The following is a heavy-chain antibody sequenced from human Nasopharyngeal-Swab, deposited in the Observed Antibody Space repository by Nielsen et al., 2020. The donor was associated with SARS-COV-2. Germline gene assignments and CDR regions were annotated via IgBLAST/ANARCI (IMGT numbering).Heavy chain of an antibody. CDR1: GFTFNNYG. V-gene: IGHV3-30*03. D-gene: IGHD1-26*01. CDR3: ARIAGRGSIYYYYMDV. J-gene: IGHJ6*03. CDR2: ISYEGSLK. Sequence: GESLQIFCAVSGFTFNNYGMHWVRQAPGKGLEWVALISYEGSLKYYADSVKGRFTISRDSSKNTVYLQMNSLRPEDTAVYFCARIAGRGSIYYYYMDVWGTGTTVTVSS.